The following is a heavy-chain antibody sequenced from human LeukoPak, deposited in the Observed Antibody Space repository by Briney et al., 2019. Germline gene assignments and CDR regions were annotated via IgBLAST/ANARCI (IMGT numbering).Heavy chain of an antibody. D-gene: IGHD3-10*01. Sequence: SETLSLTCAVYGGSFSGYYWSWIRQPPGEGLEWIGEINHSGSTNYNPSLKSRVTISVDTSKNQFSLKLSSVTAADTAVYYCARNRGPPYYFDYWGQGTLVTVSS. J-gene: IGHJ4*02. CDR3: ARNRGPPYYFDY. CDR2: INHSGST. CDR1: GGSFSGYY. V-gene: IGHV4-34*01.